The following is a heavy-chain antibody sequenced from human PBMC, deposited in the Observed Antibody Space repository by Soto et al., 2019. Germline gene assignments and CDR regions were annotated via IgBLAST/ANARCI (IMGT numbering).Heavy chain of an antibody. CDR1: GGSISSGGYS. D-gene: IGHD3-22*01. CDR2: IYYSGST. J-gene: IGHJ6*02. Sequence: SETLSLTCPVSGGSISSGGYSCSWIRQHPGKGLEWIGYIYYSGSTYYNPSLKSRVTISVDTSKNQFSLKLSSVTAADTAVYYCARDQIRRKELIYYCMDCWGQGTKVTFYS. V-gene: IGHV4-31*03. CDR3: ARDQIRRKELIYYCMDC.